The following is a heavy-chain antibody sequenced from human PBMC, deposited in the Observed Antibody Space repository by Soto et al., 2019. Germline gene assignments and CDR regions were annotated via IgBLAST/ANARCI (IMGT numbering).Heavy chain of an antibody. CDR1: SGSINNFY. V-gene: IGHV4-59*01. Sequence: SETLSLTCTVSSGSINNFYWSWIRQPPGKALEWIGYISYSGNTNYNPSLKSRVTISLDPSKNQFSLTLSSVTAADTAVYYCARHSYYDSSAYYRRLDAFDIWGQGTMVTVS. CDR2: ISYSGNT. D-gene: IGHD3-22*01. J-gene: IGHJ3*02. CDR3: ARHSYYDSSAYYRRLDAFDI.